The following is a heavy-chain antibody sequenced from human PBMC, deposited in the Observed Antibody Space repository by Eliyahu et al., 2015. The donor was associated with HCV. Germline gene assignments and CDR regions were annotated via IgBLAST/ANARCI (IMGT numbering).Heavy chain of an antibody. J-gene: IGHJ4*02. CDR1: GYTFTNYG. CDR2: ISGLTGNT. CDR3: AREETGSYWGWAY. Sequence: QVQLVQSGAEVKKPGASVMLSCEASGYTFTNYGVTWVRQAPGQGLEWMGWISGLTGNTNFAQKFQGRVTLTTDTSTNTAYMDLRSLRSDDTAVYYCAREETGSYWGWAYWGQGTLVTVSS. D-gene: IGHD1-26*01. V-gene: IGHV1-18*01.